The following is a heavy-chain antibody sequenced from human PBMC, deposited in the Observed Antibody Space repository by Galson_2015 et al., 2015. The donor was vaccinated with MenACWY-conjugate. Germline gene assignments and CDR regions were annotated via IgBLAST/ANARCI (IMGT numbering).Heavy chain of an antibody. CDR1: GFTFRNVW. CDR2: IRSKSDGGTR. D-gene: IGHD2-8*01. J-gene: IGHJ4*02. V-gene: IGHV3-15*01. Sequence: SLRLSCAASGFTFRNVWMSWVRQAPGRGLEWVGRIRSKSDGGTRDYAAPVKDRFTISRDDSKDTLYLQMNGLKTEDTAMYYCAKYETNEAIDSWDQGSLVVVSA. CDR3: AKYETNEAIDS.